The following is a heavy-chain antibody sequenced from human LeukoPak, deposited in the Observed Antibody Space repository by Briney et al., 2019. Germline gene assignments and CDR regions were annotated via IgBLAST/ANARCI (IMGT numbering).Heavy chain of an antibody. Sequence: PSETLSLTCAVYGGSFSGYYWSWIRQPPGKGLEWIGEINHSGSTNYNPPLKSRVTISVDTSKNQFSLKLSSVTAADTAVYYCARSLDTAMVTMEYYFDYWGQGTLVTVSS. CDR3: ARSLDTAMVTMEYYFDY. CDR2: INHSGST. V-gene: IGHV4-34*01. D-gene: IGHD5-18*01. CDR1: GGSFSGYY. J-gene: IGHJ4*02.